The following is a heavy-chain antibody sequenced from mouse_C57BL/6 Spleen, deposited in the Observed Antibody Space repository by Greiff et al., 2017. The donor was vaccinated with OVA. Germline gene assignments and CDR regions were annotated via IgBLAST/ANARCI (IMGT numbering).Heavy chain of an antibody. V-gene: IGHV1-47*01. CDR3: ARKGYDYDGAAWFAY. CDR1: GYTFTTYP. Sequence: VQLQQSGAELVKPGASVKMSCKASGYTFTTYPIEWMKQNHGKSLEWIGNFHPYNDDTKYNERFKGKATLTVEKSSSTVYLELSRLTSDDSAVYCCARKGYDYDGAAWFAYWGQGTLVTVSA. D-gene: IGHD2-4*01. CDR2: FHPYNDDT. J-gene: IGHJ3*01.